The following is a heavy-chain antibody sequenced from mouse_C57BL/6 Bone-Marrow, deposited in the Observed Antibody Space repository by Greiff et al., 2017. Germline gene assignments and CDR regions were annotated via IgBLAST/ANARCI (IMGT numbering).Heavy chain of an antibody. D-gene: IGHD1-1*01. J-gene: IGHJ1*03. Sequence: QVQLQQPGAELVMPGASVKLSCKASGYTFTSYWMHWVKQRPGQGLEWIGEIDPSDSYTNYNQKFKGKSTLTVDKSSSTAYMQLSSLTSEYSAVYYCAREGYYGSSYPFYWYFYVWGTGTTVTVSS. CDR3: AREGYYGSSYPFYWYFYV. V-gene: IGHV1-69*01. CDR1: GYTFTSYW. CDR2: IDPSDSYT.